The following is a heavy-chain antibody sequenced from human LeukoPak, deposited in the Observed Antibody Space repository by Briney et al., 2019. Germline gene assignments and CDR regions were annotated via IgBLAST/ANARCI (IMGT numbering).Heavy chain of an antibody. CDR3: GKYRRGMVVVPAADWYFEL. D-gene: IGHD2-2*01. Sequence: PSETLSLLCSVSGGSISSYYWIWIRQPPGKGLECIGYIYDSGSTNYNPSLKSRVTISVDTSKHQFSLKLSSVTAAHTAVYSCGKYRRGMVVVPAADWYFELWGRHTLVTVSS. CDR1: GGSISSYY. J-gene: IGHJ2*01. CDR2: IYDSGST. V-gene: IGHV4-59*12.